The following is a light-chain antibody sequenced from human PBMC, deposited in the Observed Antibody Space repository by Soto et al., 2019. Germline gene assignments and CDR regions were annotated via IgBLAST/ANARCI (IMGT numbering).Light chain of an antibody. CDR1: SSDVGSYNR. V-gene: IGLV2-18*02. CDR3: NSYTGRSTYV. CDR2: EVS. Sequence: QSVLTQPPSVSGSPGQSVAISCTGTSSDVGSYNRVSWYQQPPGAAPKLMIYEVSNRPSGVPDRFSGSKSGNTASLTISGLQAEDEADYYSNSYTGRSTYVSGTGTKVTDL. J-gene: IGLJ1*01.